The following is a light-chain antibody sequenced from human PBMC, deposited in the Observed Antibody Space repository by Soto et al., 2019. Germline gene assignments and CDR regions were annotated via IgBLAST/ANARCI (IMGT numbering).Light chain of an antibody. CDR2: DAS. CDR3: QQYESFSPYT. J-gene: IGKJ2*01. Sequence: EIQMTQSPSTLSAFVGDRVTITCRASQSVSCSLAWYQQKPGKAPKLLIYDASTLESGVPSRFSGSGYGTEFTLTINSLQPGDFATYYCQQYESFSPYTFGHGTRLEI. V-gene: IGKV1-5*01. CDR1: QSVSCS.